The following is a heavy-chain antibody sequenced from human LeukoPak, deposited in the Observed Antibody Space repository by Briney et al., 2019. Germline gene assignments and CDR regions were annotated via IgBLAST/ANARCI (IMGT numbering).Heavy chain of an antibody. D-gene: IGHD6-6*01. V-gene: IGHV3-30-3*02. CDR3: AKPPSTTARPDY. CDR1: GFTFSSYA. Sequence: GGSLRLSCAASGFTFSSYAMHWVRQAPGKGLEWVAVISYDGSNKYYADSVKGRFTISRDNSKNTLYLQMNSLRAEDTAVYYCAKPPSTTARPDYWGQGTLVTVSS. J-gene: IGHJ4*02. CDR2: ISYDGSNK.